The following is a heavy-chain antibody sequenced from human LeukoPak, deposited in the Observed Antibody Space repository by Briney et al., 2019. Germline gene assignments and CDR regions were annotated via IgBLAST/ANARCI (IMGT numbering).Heavy chain of an antibody. CDR1: AYSFTSYW. D-gene: IGHD2-2*01. CDR2: IYPGDSDT. V-gene: IGHV5-51*01. J-gene: IGHJ6*02. Sequence: GEALQISSKGSAYSFTSYWIGWGRQMPGESLQWMVIIYPGDSDTRYSPSFQGQVTISADKSISTSSLQWSSLKASDTAMYYCARLLGYCSSTSCDPYYYGMDVWGQGTTVTVSS. CDR3: ARLLGYCSSTSCDPYYYGMDV.